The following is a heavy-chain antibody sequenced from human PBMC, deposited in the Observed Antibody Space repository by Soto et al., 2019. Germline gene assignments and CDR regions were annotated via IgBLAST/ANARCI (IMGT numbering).Heavy chain of an antibody. CDR3: AKVKGLIAARPFLDY. V-gene: IGHV3-23*01. J-gene: IGHJ4*02. Sequence: PGGSLRLSCAASGFTFSNFGMHWVRQAPGKGLEWVSAISGSGGSTYYADSVKGRFTISRDNSKNTLYLQMNSLRAEDTAVYYCAKVKGLIAARPFLDYWGQGTLVTVSS. CDR1: GFTFSNFG. CDR2: ISGSGGST. D-gene: IGHD6-6*01.